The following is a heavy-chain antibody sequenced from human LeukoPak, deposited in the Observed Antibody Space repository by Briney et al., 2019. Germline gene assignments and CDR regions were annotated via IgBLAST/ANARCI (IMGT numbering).Heavy chain of an antibody. CDR3: AITYDSSGYYSPNLAFDY. V-gene: IGHV3-30*03. Sequence: GGSLRLSCAASGFTFSSYGMHWVRQAPGKGLEWVAVISYDGSNKYYADSVKGRFTISRDNAKNSLYLQMNSLRAEDTAVYYCAITYDSSGYYSPNLAFDYWGQGTLVTVSS. CDR1: GFTFSSYG. D-gene: IGHD3-22*01. J-gene: IGHJ4*02. CDR2: ISYDGSNK.